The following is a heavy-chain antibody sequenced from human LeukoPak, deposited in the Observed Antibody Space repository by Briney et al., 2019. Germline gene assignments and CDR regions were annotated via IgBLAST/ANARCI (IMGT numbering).Heavy chain of an antibody. CDR3: VRGGGCSGSPMRYGTDV. D-gene: IGHD6-19*01. CDR2: ISSSSSTI. CDR1: GFTFSSYG. J-gene: IGHJ6*02. Sequence: GGSLRLSCAASGFTFSSYGMHWVRQAPGKGLEWVSYISSSSSTIYYADSVKGRFTISRDNAKNSLYLQMNSLRAEDTAVYYCVRGGGCSGSPMRYGTDVWGQGTTVTVSS. V-gene: IGHV3-48*04.